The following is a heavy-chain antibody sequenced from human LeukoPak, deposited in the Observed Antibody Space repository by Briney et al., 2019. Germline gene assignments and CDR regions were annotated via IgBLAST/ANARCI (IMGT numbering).Heavy chain of an antibody. J-gene: IGHJ4*02. CDR1: VGSIGSYY. D-gene: IGHD1-26*01. V-gene: IGHV4-4*09. CDR2: IYTSGST. CDR3: ARFSSGSYAGGADY. Sequence: PSDTLSLPCTVSVGSIGSYYSSWIRQPPGKGLGWIGYIYTSGSTNYNPSLKSRVTISVDTSKNQFSLKLSSVTAADTAVYYCARFSSGSYAGGADYWGQGTLVTVSS.